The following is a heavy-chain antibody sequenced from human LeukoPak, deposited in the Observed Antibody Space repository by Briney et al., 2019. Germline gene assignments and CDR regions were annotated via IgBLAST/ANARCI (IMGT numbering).Heavy chain of an antibody. CDR3: ARHEERGYGYGSDAFDI. D-gene: IGHD5-18*01. CDR1: GFTFSSYS. Sequence: GGSLRLSCAASGFTFSSYSMNWVRQAPGKGLEWASSISSSSSYIYYADSVKGRFTISRDNAKNSLYLQMNSLRAEDTAVYYCARHEERGYGYGSDAFDIWGQGTMVTVSS. CDR2: ISSSSSYI. J-gene: IGHJ3*02. V-gene: IGHV3-21*01.